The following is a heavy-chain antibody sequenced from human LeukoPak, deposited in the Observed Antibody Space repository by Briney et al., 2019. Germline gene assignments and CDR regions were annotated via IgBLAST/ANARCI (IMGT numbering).Heavy chain of an antibody. J-gene: IGHJ3*02. CDR3: AKEVGDYLRAFDI. V-gene: IGHV3-30-3*02. CDR2: ISYDGSNK. CDR1: GFTFSSYA. Sequence: GGSLRLSCAASGFTFSSYAMHWVRQAPGKGLEWVAVISYDGSNKYYADSVKGRFTISRDNSKNTLYLQMNSLRAEDTAVYYCAKEVGDYLRAFDIWGQGTMVTVSS. D-gene: IGHD4-17*01.